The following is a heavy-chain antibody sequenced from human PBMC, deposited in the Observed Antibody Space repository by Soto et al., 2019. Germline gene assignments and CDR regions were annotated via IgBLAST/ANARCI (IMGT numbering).Heavy chain of an antibody. J-gene: IGHJ6*03. CDR2: IHYGGST. CDR1: GGSIRSGGYY. CDR3: ARDPGLEADGDYFRVFYDMDV. Sequence: QVQLQESGPGLVKPSQTLSLTCTVSGGSIRSGGYYWSWNRQHPGKGLEWIGHIHYGGSTSYNPTLKSRVAISVDTSTTQFSLRLSSVTAADTAVYLCARDPGLEADGDYFRVFYDMDVWGIGTTVTVSS. D-gene: IGHD4-17*01. V-gene: IGHV4-31*03.